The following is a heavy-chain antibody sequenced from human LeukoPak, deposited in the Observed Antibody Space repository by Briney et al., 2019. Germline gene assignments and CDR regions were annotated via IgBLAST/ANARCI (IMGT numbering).Heavy chain of an antibody. Sequence: SQTLSLTCTVSGGSISSGDYYWSWIRQPPGKGLEWIGYIYYSGSTYYNPSLKSRVTISVDTSKNQFSLKLSSVTAADTAVYYCAREVVAATQFDYWGQGTLVTVSS. CDR3: AREVVAATQFDY. V-gene: IGHV4-30-4*01. J-gene: IGHJ4*02. CDR2: IYYSGST. CDR1: GGSISSGDYY. D-gene: IGHD2-15*01.